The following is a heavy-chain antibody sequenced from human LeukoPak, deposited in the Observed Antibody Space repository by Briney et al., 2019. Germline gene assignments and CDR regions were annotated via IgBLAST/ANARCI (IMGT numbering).Heavy chain of an antibody. D-gene: IGHD3-10*01. Sequence: SDTLSLTCTVSGGSISSYYWSWIRQTAGKGLEWIGSIYTSGSTNYNPSLKSRVTMSVDTSKNQFSLKLTSVTAADTAVYYCARPSVNFYGSGSYVFDFWGQGTLVTVSS. CDR2: IYTSGST. J-gene: IGHJ4*02. CDR1: GGSISSYY. CDR3: ARPSVNFYGSGSYVFDF. V-gene: IGHV4-4*07.